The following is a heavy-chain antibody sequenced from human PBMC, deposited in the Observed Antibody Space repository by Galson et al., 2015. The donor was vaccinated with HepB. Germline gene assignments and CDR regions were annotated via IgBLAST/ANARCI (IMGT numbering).Heavy chain of an antibody. V-gene: IGHV1-8*01. CDR2: MNPNSGNT. D-gene: IGHD3-22*01. Sequence: SVKVSCKASGYTFTSYDINWVRQATGRGLEWMGWMNPNSGNTGYAQKFQGRVTMTRNTSISTAYMELSSLRSEDTAVYYCARAEDYYDSSGYYHHDAFDIWGQGTMVTVSS. J-gene: IGHJ3*02. CDR3: ARAEDYYDSSGYYHHDAFDI. CDR1: GYTFTSYD.